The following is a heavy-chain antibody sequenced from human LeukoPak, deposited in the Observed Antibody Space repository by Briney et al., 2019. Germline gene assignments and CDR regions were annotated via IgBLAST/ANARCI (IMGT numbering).Heavy chain of an antibody. CDR1: GFTVSSNY. CDR3: ARESVSDWYSDY. V-gene: IGHV3-53*01. Sequence: GGSLRLSCAASGFTVSSNYMNWVRQAPGKGLEWVSVIYSGGSTYYADSVKGRFTISRDNSKNTLYLQMNSLRAEGTAVYYCARESVSDWYSDYWGQGTLVTVSS. CDR2: IYSGGST. D-gene: IGHD3-9*01. J-gene: IGHJ4*02.